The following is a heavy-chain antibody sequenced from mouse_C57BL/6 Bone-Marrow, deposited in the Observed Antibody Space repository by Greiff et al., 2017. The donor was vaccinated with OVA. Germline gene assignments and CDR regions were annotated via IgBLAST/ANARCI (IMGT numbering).Heavy chain of an antibody. D-gene: IGHD2-14*01. Sequence: EVKLQQSGPVLVKPGASVKMSCKASGYTFTDYYMNWVKQSHGKSLEWIGVINPYNGGTSYNQKFKGKATLTVDKSSSTAYMELNSLTSEDSAVYYCAREAAYSRDYWGQGTTLTVSS. J-gene: IGHJ2*01. CDR2: INPYNGGT. CDR3: AREAAYSRDY. V-gene: IGHV1-19*01. CDR1: GYTFTDYY.